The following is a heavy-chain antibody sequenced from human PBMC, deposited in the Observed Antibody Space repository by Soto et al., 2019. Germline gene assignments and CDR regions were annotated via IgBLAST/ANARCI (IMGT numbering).Heavy chain of an antibody. CDR3: ARVAGSGWYDA. CDR1: GGSFSGYY. J-gene: IGHJ5*02. CDR2: INHSGST. D-gene: IGHD6-19*01. Sequence: SETLSLTCAVYGGSFSGYYWSWIRQPPGKGLEWIGEINHSGSTNYNPSLKSRVTISVDTSKNQFSLNLNSVTAADTAVYYCARVAGSGWYDAWGQGTLVTVSS. V-gene: IGHV4-34*01.